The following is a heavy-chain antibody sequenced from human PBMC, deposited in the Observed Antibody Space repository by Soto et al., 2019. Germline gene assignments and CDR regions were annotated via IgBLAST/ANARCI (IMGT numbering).Heavy chain of an antibody. CDR2: IYRTGST. CDR3: ESRDRGTSVDY. Sequence: SETLSLTCAVSGGSFTSNNWWTWVRQPPGQGLEWIGEIYRTGSTNYNPSLKSRVTISLDKSENQFSLKVTSLTAADTAVYYCESRDRGTSVDYCGQGTLVTVYS. D-gene: IGHD1-7*01. V-gene: IGHV4-4*02. CDR1: GGSFTSNNW. J-gene: IGHJ4*02.